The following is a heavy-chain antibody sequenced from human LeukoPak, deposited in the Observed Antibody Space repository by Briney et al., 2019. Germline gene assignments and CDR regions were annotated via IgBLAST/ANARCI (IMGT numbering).Heavy chain of an antibody. CDR1: GFTFSSYS. V-gene: IGHV3-21*01. D-gene: IGHD3-10*01. CDR2: ISSRSSYI. J-gene: IGHJ6*02. CDR3: ASWGGVMDV. Sequence: GGSLRLSCAAPGFTFSSYSMNWVRQAPGKGLEWVSSISSRSSYIYYADSVKGRFTISRDNAKNSLFLQMNSLRAEDTAVYYCASWGGVMDVWGQGTTVTVSS.